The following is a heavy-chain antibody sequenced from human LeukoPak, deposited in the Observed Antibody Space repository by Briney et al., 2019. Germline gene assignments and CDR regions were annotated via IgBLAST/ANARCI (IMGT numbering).Heavy chain of an antibody. D-gene: IGHD3-10*01. J-gene: IGHJ4*02. CDR1: GYTFTGYY. CDR3: ASVMARGVIMEGALDY. CDR2: INPNSGGT. Sequence: ASVKVSCKASGYTFTGYYMHWVRQAPGQGLEWMGWINPNSGGTNYAQKFQGRVTMTRDTSISTAYMELSRLRSDDTAVYYCASVMARGVIMEGALDYWGQGTLVTVSS. V-gene: IGHV1-2*02.